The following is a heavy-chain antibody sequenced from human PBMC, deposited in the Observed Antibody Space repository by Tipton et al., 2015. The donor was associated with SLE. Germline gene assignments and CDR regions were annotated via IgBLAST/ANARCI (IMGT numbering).Heavy chain of an antibody. Sequence: SLRLSCAASGFSISDDYMSWVRQAPGKGLERVSLIYTSDTSYYADSVKGRFTLSRDNSTNTLYLQMHSLRGDDTAVYYCARGRGAGGFDYWGQGTLVTVSS. J-gene: IGHJ4*02. CDR2: IYTSDTS. CDR3: ARGRGAGGFDY. CDR1: GFSISDDY. V-gene: IGHV3-53*05. D-gene: IGHD3-10*01.